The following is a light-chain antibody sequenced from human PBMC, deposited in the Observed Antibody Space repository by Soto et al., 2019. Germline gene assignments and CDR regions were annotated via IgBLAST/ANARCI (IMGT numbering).Light chain of an antibody. CDR3: QQYNRWPFT. V-gene: IGKV3-15*01. J-gene: IGKJ3*01. Sequence: EIVMTQSPATLSVSPGERATLSCRASQSVSSNLAWYQQKPGQAPRLLIYGASTRATGITARFSGSGSGTEFTLTISSLQSEDFAVYYCQQYNRWPFTLGLGTKVAIK. CDR2: GAS. CDR1: QSVSSN.